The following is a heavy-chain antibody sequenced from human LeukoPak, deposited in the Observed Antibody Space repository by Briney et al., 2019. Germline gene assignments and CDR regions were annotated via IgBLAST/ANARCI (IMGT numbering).Heavy chain of an antibody. CDR3: ARVFGSNYYYYYYYYMDV. CDR1: GFTFSSYG. V-gene: IGHV3-30*02. CDR2: IRYDGSNK. Sequence: GGSLRLSCAASGFTFSSYGMRWVRQAPGKGLEWVAFIRYDGSNKYYADSVKGRFTISRDDAKNSLYLQMNSLRAKDTAVYYCARVFGSNYYYYYYYYMDVWGKGTTVTVSS. J-gene: IGHJ6*03. D-gene: IGHD4-11*01.